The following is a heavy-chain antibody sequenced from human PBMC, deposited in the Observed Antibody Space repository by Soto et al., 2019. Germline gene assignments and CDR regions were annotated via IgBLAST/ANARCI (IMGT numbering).Heavy chain of an antibody. V-gene: IGHV3-9*01. Sequence: EVQLVESGGGLVQPGRSLRLSCAASGFTLDDYAMHWVRQAPGKGLEWVSGISWNSGSIGYVDSVKGRFTISRDNAKNSLYLQMNSLRAEDTALYYCAKDAITMVRGVISYYGMDVWGQGTTVTVSS. CDR1: GFTLDDYA. CDR2: ISWNSGSI. CDR3: AKDAITMVRGVISYYGMDV. J-gene: IGHJ6*02. D-gene: IGHD3-10*01.